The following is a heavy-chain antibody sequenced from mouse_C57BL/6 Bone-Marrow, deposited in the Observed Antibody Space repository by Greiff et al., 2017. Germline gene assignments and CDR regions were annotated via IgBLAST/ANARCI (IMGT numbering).Heavy chain of an antibody. J-gene: IGHJ2*01. V-gene: IGHV5-6*02. CDR2: ISSGGSYT. CDR1: GFTFSSYG. Sequence: DVKLVESGGDLVKPGGSLKLSCAASGFTFSSYGMSWVRQTPDKRLEWVATISSGGSYTYYPDSVKGRFTISRDNAENTLYLQMSSLKSEDTDMYYCASEGGFDYWGQGTILTVSS. CDR3: ASEGGFDY.